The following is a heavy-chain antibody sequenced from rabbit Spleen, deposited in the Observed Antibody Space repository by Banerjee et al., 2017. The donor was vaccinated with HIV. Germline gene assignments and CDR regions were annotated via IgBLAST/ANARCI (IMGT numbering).Heavy chain of an antibody. CDR1: GFDFSTYY. J-gene: IGHJ4*01. Sequence: QLKESGGGLVQPGGSLKLSCKASGFDFSTYYMSWVRQAPGKGLEWIGSIDPVFGSTYYASWVNGRFTISSHNAQNTLYLQLNSLTAADTATYFCARDTSGWEGAFNLWGPGTLVTVS. D-gene: IGHD4-1*01. V-gene: IGHV1S7*01. CDR3: ARDTSGWEGAFNL. CDR2: IDPVFGST.